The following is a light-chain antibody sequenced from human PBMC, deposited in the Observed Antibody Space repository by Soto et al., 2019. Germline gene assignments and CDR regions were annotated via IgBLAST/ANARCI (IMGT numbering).Light chain of an antibody. Sequence: SALTQPPSASGSPGQSVTISCTGTSSDVGSYNYVSWYQQHPGKAPKLMIYEVTKRPSGVPDRFSGSKSGNTASLTVSGLQADDEADYYCSSYAGSNNKVFGTGTKVTVL. CDR1: SSDVGSYNY. J-gene: IGLJ1*01. CDR2: EVT. V-gene: IGLV2-8*01. CDR3: SSYAGSNNKV.